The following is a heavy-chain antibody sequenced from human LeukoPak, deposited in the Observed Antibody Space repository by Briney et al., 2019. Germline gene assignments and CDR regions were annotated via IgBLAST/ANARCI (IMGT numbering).Heavy chain of an antibody. CDR1: GYSFTSYW. V-gene: IGHV5-51*01. CDR3: ARQYVDTAMVDY. CDR2: IYPGDSDT. D-gene: IGHD5-18*01. J-gene: IGHJ4*02. Sequence: GESLKISCKGFGYSFTSYWIGWVRQMPVKGLELMGIIYPGDSDTRYSPSFQGQVTISADKSISTAYLQWSSMKASDTAMYYCARQYVDTAMVDYWGQGTLVTVSS.